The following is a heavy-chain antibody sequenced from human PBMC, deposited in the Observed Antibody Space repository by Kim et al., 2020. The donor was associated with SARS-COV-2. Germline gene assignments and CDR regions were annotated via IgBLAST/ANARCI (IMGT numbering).Heavy chain of an antibody. CDR2: ISSNGGST. CDR1: GFTFSSYA. Sequence: GGSLRLSCAASGFTFSSYAMHWVRQAPGKGLEYVSAISSNGGSTYYADSVKGRFTISRDNSKNTLYLQMGSLRAEDMAVYYCARSEISGSYFNYYYYGMDVWGQGTTVTVSS. J-gene: IGHJ6*02. D-gene: IGHD1-26*01. CDR3: ARSEISGSYFNYYYYGMDV. V-gene: IGHV3-64*02.